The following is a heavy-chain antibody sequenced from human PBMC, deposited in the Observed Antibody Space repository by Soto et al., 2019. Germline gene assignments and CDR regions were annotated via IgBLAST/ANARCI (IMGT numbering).Heavy chain of an antibody. D-gene: IGHD6-13*01. Sequence: PSRGLEWLPWTYYRSKPYNDYAVSVKSRITINPDTSKNQLSLQLTSVTPEDTAVYYCAREHGSRAGRIGYYYYGMDVWGQGTTV. CDR2: TYYRSKPYN. J-gene: IGHJ6*02. CDR3: AREHGSRAGRIGYYYYGMDV. V-gene: IGHV6-1*01.